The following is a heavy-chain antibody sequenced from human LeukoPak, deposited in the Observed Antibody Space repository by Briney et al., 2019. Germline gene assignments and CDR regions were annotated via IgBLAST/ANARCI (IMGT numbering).Heavy chain of an antibody. CDR2: INPNSGGT. CDR3: ARDRLYYGSGSINWFDP. V-gene: IGHV1-2*02. Sequence: ASVKVSCKASGYSFTGYYVHWVRQAPGQGLEWMGWINPNSGGTNYAQKFQGRVSMTRDTSITTTYMELSRLIPDDSAVYYCARDRLYYGSGSINWFDPWGQGTLVTVSS. D-gene: IGHD3-10*01. J-gene: IGHJ5*02. CDR1: GYSFTGYY.